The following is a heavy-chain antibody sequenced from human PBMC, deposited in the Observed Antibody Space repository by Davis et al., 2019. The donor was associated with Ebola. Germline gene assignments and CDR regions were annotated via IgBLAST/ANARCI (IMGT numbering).Heavy chain of an antibody. CDR2: ISSSSSYI. CDR3: ARVLGWNYFSDF. D-gene: IGHD1-7*01. CDR1: GFTFSSYS. Sequence: GESLKISCAASGFTFSSYSMNWVRQAPGKGLEWVSSISSSSSYIHYADSVKGRFTISRDNAKNSLYLQMNSLRAEDTALYYCARVLGWNYFSDFWGQGTLVTVSS. J-gene: IGHJ4*02. V-gene: IGHV3-21*01.